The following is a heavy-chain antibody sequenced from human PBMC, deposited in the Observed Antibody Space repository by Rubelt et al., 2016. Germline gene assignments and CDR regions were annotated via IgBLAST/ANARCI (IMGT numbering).Heavy chain of an antibody. CDR2: LFSGST. CDR3: ARVERAGLLWDV. V-gene: IGHV4-39*07. J-gene: IGHJ6*02. Sequence: QLQLQESGPGLVKPSETLSLTCTVSGGSISTSFYYWGWIRQPPGKGLQWIGSLFSGSTYYNPSLKSRVTISIDTSKNQFSLRRGAVTAAETAVYFWARVERAGLLWDVWGQGTAVTVSS. D-gene: IGHD3-10*01. CDR1: GGSISTSFYY.